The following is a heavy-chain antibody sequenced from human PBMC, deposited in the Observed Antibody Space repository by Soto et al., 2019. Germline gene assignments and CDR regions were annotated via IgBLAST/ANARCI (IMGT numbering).Heavy chain of an antibody. CDR3: ARTAAAGKYYYGVDV. V-gene: IGHV5-51*01. CDR2: IYPGDSDT. CDR1: GYKVSTWHNFTSYW. J-gene: IGHJ6*02. D-gene: IGHD6-13*01. Sequence: PGESLKISCMGSGYKVSTWHNFTSYWIAWVRQMPGEGLEWMGIIYPGDSDTRYSPSFQGQVTISADKSISTAYLQWSSLKASDTAIYYCARTAAAGKYYYGVDVWGQGTTVTVSS.